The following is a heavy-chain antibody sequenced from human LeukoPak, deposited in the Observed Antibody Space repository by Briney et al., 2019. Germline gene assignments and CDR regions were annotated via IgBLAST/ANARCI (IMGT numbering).Heavy chain of an antibody. CDR3: AKDGGRWEVPHWSDP. Sequence: GSLRLSCAASGFTGSNNYMTWVRPAPGKGLEWVSLIYSGGSTYYADSVKGRFTISRDNPKNTLSLQMSSLRAEDTAVYYCAKDGGRWEVPHWSDPWGQGTLVTVSS. V-gene: IGHV3-66*01. CDR1: GFTGSNNY. J-gene: IGHJ5*02. D-gene: IGHD1-26*01. CDR2: IYSGGST.